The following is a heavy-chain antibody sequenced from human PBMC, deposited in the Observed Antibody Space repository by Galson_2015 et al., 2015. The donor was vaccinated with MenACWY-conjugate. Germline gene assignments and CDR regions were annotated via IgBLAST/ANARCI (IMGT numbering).Heavy chain of an antibody. Sequence: SLRLSCAASGFNFTDAWMTWVRQAPGKGLEWVGRLKSKSDGGTADFAAPVKGRFSISRDDSKKTLYLQMNSLKTDDTAVYYCTTDMLGASHPPPGVKYYFSGHGFWGQGTTVTVSS. CDR2: LKSKSDGGTA. D-gene: IGHD3-16*01. CDR3: TTDMLGASHPPPGVKYYFSGHGF. V-gene: IGHV3-15*01. CDR1: GFNFTDAW. J-gene: IGHJ6*02.